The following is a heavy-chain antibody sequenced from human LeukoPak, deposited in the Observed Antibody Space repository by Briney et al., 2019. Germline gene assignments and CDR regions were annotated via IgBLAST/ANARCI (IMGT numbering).Heavy chain of an antibody. V-gene: IGHV3-23*01. CDR1: GFTFSSYD. CDR3: AKDPKSWSIAARPRIPFFDY. Sequence: GGSLRLSCAASGFTFSSYDLNWVRQAPGKGLEWVSTITGSGSSTYYPDSVKGRFTISRDNSKNTLYLQMNSLRADDTAVYYCAKDPKSWSIAARPRIPFFDYWGQGTLVTVSS. J-gene: IGHJ4*02. CDR2: ITGSGSST. D-gene: IGHD6-6*01.